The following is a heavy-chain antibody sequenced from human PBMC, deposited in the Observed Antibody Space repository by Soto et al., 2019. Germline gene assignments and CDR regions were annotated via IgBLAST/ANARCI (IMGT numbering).Heavy chain of an antibody. CDR3: ARESEDLTSNFDY. CDR1: GCTFTRYS. J-gene: IGHJ4*02. Sequence: PGGSLGLSCAASGCTFTRYSMNWVRPAPGKGLEWVSSISSTTNYIYYGDSMKGRFTISRDNAKNSLYLEMNSLRAEDTAVYYCARESEDLTSNFDYWGQGTLVTVSS. V-gene: IGHV3-21*06. CDR2: ISSTTNYI.